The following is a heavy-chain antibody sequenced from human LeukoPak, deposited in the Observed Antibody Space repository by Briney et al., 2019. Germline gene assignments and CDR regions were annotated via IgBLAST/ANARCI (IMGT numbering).Heavy chain of an antibody. CDR2: ISGSDGST. V-gene: IGHV3-23*01. J-gene: IGHJ5*02. D-gene: IGHD4-17*01. CDR1: GFTFSTYA. Sequence: QSGGSLRLSCAASGFTFSTYAMSWVRQAPGKGLEWVSGISGSDGSTYYADSVKGRFTISRDNSKNTLYLQMNSLRAEDTALYYCAKAAYGDYVNWFDPWGQGILVIVSS. CDR3: AKAAYGDYVNWFDP.